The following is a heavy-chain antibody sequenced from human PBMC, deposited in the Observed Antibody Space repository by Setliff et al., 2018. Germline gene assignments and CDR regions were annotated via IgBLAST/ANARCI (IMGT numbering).Heavy chain of an antibody. J-gene: IGHJ6*03. V-gene: IGHV1-2*02. CDR1: GYTFTGYY. CDR3: AREGVDTRSSTDYRYYMDV. D-gene: IGHD5-18*01. CDR2: INPNSGGT. Sequence: ASVKVSCKASGYTFTGYYMHWVRQAPGQGLEWMGWINPNSGGTNYAQKFRGRVATTTDESTSTAYMELSSLTSDDTAVYYCAREGVDTRSSTDYRYYMDVWGKGTTVTVSS.